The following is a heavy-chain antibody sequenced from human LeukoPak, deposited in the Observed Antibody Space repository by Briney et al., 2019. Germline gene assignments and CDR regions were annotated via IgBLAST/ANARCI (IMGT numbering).Heavy chain of an antibody. D-gene: IGHD6-19*01. CDR1: GFTFSSYS. J-gene: IGHJ4*02. CDR3: ARTGSGWYMDPETY. Sequence: PGGSLRLSCAASGFTFSSYSMNWVRQAPGKGLEWVSSISSSSSYIYYADSVKGRFTISRDNAKNSLYLQMNSLRAEDTAVYYCARTGSGWYMDPETYWGQGTLVTVSS. CDR2: ISSSSSYI. V-gene: IGHV3-21*01.